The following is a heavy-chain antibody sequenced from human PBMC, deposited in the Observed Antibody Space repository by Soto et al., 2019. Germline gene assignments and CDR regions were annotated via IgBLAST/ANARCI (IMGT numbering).Heavy chain of an antibody. V-gene: IGHV3-7*04. CDR3: SGGVGDAI. J-gene: IGHJ4*02. D-gene: IGHD1-26*01. CDR2: TNQDGSEK. CDR1: GFSFRSDW. Sequence: EDQLVESGGGLVQPGGSLRLTCAVSGFSFRSDWMNWVRQAPGKGLEWVAHTNQDGSEKYYLDSVKGRFTIFRDNAKNSLSLQMNSLRAEDPAVFYCSGGVGDAIWGQGTLVTVSS.